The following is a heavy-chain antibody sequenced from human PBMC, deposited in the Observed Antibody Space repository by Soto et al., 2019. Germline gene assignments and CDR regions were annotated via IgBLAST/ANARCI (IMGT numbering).Heavy chain of an antibody. Sequence: GGSLRLSCVASGFSFSSYSMDWVRQAPGKGLEWVSYISSGSSTIYLADSVKGRFTISRDNAKNSLYLQMNSLRDEDTAVYYCARSIAVAGLRDYWGQGTLVTVSS. CDR2: ISSGSSTI. V-gene: IGHV3-48*02. D-gene: IGHD6-19*01. J-gene: IGHJ4*02. CDR1: GFSFSSYS. CDR3: ARSIAVAGLRDY.